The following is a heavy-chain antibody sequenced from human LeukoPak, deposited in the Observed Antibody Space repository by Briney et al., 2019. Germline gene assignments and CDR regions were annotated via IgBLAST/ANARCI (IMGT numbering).Heavy chain of an antibody. CDR1: GYTFTSYA. Sequence: ASVKVSCKASGYTFTSYAMHWVRQAPGQRLEWMGWINAGNGNTKYSQKFQGRVTITRDTSASTAYMELSSLRSEDTAVYYCATGVVVVPAAMTGAFDYWGQGTLVTVSS. CDR3: ATGVVVVPAAMTGAFDY. V-gene: IGHV1-3*01. CDR2: INAGNGNT. J-gene: IGHJ4*02. D-gene: IGHD2-2*01.